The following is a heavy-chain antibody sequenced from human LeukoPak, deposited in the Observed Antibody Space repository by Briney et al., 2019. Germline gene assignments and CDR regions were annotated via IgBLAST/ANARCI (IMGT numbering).Heavy chain of an antibody. Sequence: SETLSLTCAVYGGSFSGYYWSWIRQPPGKGLEWIGEINHSGSTNYNPSLKSRVTISVDTSKNQFSLKLSSVTAADTAVYYCARVGGGRFLEWSIDYWGQGTLVTVSS. CDR2: INHSGST. CDR1: GGSFSGYY. V-gene: IGHV4-34*01. J-gene: IGHJ4*02. CDR3: ARVGGGRFLEWSIDY. D-gene: IGHD3-3*01.